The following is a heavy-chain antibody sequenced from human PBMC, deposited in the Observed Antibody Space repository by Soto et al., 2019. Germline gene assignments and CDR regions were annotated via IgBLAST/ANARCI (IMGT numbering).Heavy chain of an antibody. Sequence: QAELVESGGGVVQPGRSLRLSCAASGFAFSSYAINWVRQAPGKGLEWVAVISYDGRNKYYAESVKGRFTISRDSSKNTLYLQMSSLSAEDTAVYYCARDRVTGTSGYHYFGMDLWGQGTTVTVSS. V-gene: IGHV3-30-3*01. J-gene: IGHJ6*02. CDR3: ARDRVTGTSGYHYFGMDL. CDR2: ISYDGRNK. CDR1: GFAFSSYA. D-gene: IGHD1-7*01.